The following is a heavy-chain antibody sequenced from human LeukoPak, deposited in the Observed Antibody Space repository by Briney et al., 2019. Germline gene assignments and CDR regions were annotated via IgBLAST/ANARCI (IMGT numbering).Heavy chain of an antibody. CDR2: IHPSGST. J-gene: IGHJ4*02. Sequence: SETLSLTCTVSGGSISSYYWSWIRKPAGEGLEWIGRIHPSGSTNYNPSLKSRVTLSVDTSRNQFSLKLSSVTAADTAVYYCARGPPPDFDYWGRGTLVTVSS. CDR3: ARGPPPDFDY. V-gene: IGHV4-4*07. CDR1: GGSISSYY.